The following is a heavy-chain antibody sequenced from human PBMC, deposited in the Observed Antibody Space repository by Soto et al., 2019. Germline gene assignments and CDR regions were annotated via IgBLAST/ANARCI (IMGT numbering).Heavy chain of an antibody. V-gene: IGHV4-34*01. D-gene: IGHD3-10*01. J-gene: IGHJ5*02. CDR1: GGSFSGYY. CDR2: INHSGST. Sequence: SETLSLTCAVYGGSFSGYYWSWIRQPPGKGLEWIGEINHSGSTNYNPSLKSRVTISVDTSKNQFSLKLSSVTAADTAVYYCASYYGSGSYYNWFDPWGQGPLVTVSS. CDR3: ASYYGSGSYYNWFDP.